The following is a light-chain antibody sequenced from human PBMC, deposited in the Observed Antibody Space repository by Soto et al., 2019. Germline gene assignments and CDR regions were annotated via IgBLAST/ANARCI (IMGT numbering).Light chain of an antibody. CDR1: NLGDKY. Sequence: SSELTQPPSVSVSPGQTASIACSGHNLGDKYTSWYRQEPGQSPVLVIYQDSKRPSGIPERFSGSNSGNTATLTISGTQAMDEADYYCQAWDSSTGVFGTGTKLTVL. CDR3: QAWDSSTGV. J-gene: IGLJ1*01. CDR2: QDS. V-gene: IGLV3-1*01.